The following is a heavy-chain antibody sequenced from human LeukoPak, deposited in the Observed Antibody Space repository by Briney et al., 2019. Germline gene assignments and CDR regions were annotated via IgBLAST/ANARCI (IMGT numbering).Heavy chain of an antibody. CDR1: GFTFSSYA. CDR3: ARDSSVGSGSYYP. V-gene: IGHV3-7*01. J-gene: IGHJ5*02. Sequence: EGSLRLSCAASGFTFSSYAMSWVRQAPGKGLEWVANIKQDGSEKYYVDSVKGRFTISRDNAKNSLYLQMNSLRAEDTAVYYCARDSSVGSGSYYPWGQGTLVTVSS. D-gene: IGHD3-10*01. CDR2: IKQDGSEK.